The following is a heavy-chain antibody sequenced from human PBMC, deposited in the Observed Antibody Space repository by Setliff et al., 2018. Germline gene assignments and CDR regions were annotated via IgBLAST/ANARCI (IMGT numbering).Heavy chain of an antibody. Sequence: GESLKISCRGSGYSFGRHWIGWVRQKPGKGLEWMGIIYPDDSNIRYSPSFQGQVSISADKSINTAYLQWNSLKASDTAIYFCARRTGFAVAGFDHWGQGTLVTVSS. D-gene: IGHD6-19*01. CDR1: GYSFGRHW. CDR2: IYPDDSNI. CDR3: ARRTGFAVAGFDH. J-gene: IGHJ4*02. V-gene: IGHV5-51*01.